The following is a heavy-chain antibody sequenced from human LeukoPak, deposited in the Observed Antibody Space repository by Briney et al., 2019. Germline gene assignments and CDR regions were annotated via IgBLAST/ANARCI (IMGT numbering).Heavy chain of an antibody. CDR2: FYTSGTT. Sequence: SETLSLTCSVSGGSISSYSWNWIRQPAGKGLEWIGRFYTSGTTNYNPSLKSRVTILIDTSKNEFSLKLASVTAADTALYYCARDYYGSGDAFDIWGQGTMVTVS. CDR1: GGSISSYS. D-gene: IGHD3-10*01. J-gene: IGHJ3*02. V-gene: IGHV4-4*07. CDR3: ARDYYGSGDAFDI.